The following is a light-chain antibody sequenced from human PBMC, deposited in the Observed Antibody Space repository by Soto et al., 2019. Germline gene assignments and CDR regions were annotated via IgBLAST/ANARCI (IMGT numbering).Light chain of an antibody. CDR3: QQYVLLPVT. Sequence: TQSSIQLSVSPXERAXLSFXASQSVSSNLAWYQQKPGHAPRLLIYGASIRATGIPDRFSGSGSGTDFTLTISRLEPEDFAVYYCQQYVLLPVTFAQCTKV. CDR1: QSVSSN. V-gene: IGKV3-20*01. CDR2: GAS. J-gene: IGKJ1*01.